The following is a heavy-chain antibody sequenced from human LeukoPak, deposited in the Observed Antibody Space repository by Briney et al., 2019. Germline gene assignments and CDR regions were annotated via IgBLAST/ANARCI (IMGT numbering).Heavy chain of an antibody. D-gene: IGHD5-12*01. CDR1: GYSFSSFW. CDR2: IDPFDSNT. Sequence: GESLRLSRKCSGYSFSSFWINWVRQMPGTGLEWMGRIDPFDSNTHYSPSFQGHFSISADKSMSTAYLQWTSLKASDTAIYYCARGLYSGYYMSGYWGQGTRVAVSS. J-gene: IGHJ4*02. V-gene: IGHV5-10-1*01. CDR3: ARGLYSGYYMSGY.